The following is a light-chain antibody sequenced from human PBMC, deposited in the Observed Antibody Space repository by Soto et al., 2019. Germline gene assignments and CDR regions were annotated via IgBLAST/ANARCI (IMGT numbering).Light chain of an antibody. CDR2: WAS. Sequence: DIVMTQSPDSLAVSLGERATIHCKSSQSILFTSDNKNYLAWYQQKSGQPPRLLIYWASTRESGVPDRFSGRGSGTDFSPTISSLEAEDVAVYYCQQHYTTPRTFGQGTKVDIK. V-gene: IGKV4-1*01. CDR1: QSILFTSDNKNY. J-gene: IGKJ1*01. CDR3: QQHYTTPRT.